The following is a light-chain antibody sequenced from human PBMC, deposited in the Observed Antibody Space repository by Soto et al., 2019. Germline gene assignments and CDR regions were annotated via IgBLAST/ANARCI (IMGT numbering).Light chain of an antibody. CDR2: AAS. Sequence: DIQLTQSPSFLSASVGDRVTITCRASQGISIFLVWYQQKPGKAPKVLIYAASTLHSEVPSRFSGNGSSTEFPLTVSSLQPEDFATYYCQQVKSYPITFGQGTRLEIK. V-gene: IGKV1-9*01. J-gene: IGKJ5*01. CDR3: QQVKSYPIT. CDR1: QGISIF.